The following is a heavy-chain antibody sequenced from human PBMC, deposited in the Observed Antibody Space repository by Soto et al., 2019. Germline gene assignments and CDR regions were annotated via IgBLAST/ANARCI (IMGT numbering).Heavy chain of an antibody. CDR1: GGSISSSSYY. Sequence: QLQLQESGPGLVKPSETLSLTCTVSGGSISSSSYYWGWIRQPPGKGLEWIGSIYYSGSTYYNPSLKSRVTISVDTSKNQFSLKLSSVTAADTAVYYCARATQDNWFDPWGQGTLVTVSS. CDR3: ARATQDNWFDP. CDR2: IYYSGST. J-gene: IGHJ5*02. V-gene: IGHV4-39*01.